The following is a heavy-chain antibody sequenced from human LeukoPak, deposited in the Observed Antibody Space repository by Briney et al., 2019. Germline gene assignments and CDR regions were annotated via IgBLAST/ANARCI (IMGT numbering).Heavy chain of an antibody. V-gene: IGHV4-59*01. CDR2: IYYSGST. Sequence: SETLSLTCTGSGGSISSYYWIWIRQPPGKGLEWIGYIYYSGSTNYNPSLKSRVTISVDTSKNQFSLKLSSVTAADTAVYYCARGNALNVWGQGTTVTVSS. CDR3: ARGNALNV. J-gene: IGHJ6*02. CDR1: GGSISSYY.